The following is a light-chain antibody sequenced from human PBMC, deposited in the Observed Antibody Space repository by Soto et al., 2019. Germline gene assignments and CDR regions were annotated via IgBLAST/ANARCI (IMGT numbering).Light chain of an antibody. CDR1: TTDVDGYDY. Sequence: QSALTQPASVSGSPGQSITISCTGATTDVDGYDYVSWYQQHPGQAPKLMIFDVNNRPSGVSGRFSGSKSGDTASLTISGLQAEDDGDYYCTSYTGSATFYVLGSGTKATVL. J-gene: IGLJ1*01. V-gene: IGLV2-14*03. CDR2: DVN. CDR3: TSYTGSATFYV.